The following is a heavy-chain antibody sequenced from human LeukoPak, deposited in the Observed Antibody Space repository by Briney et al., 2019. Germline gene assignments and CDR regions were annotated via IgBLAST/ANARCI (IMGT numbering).Heavy chain of an antibody. D-gene: IGHD3-9*01. V-gene: IGHV3-23*01. CDR3: ARARYVNSFYAFDI. Sequence: PGGSLRLSCAASGVTFSSYAMSWVRQAPGKGLEWVSGISGSGGSTYYADSVKGRFTISRDNSRNTLYLQMNSLRVEDTAVYYCARARYVNSFYAFDIWGQGTLVTVSS. CDR1: GVTFSSYA. CDR2: ISGSGGST. J-gene: IGHJ3*02.